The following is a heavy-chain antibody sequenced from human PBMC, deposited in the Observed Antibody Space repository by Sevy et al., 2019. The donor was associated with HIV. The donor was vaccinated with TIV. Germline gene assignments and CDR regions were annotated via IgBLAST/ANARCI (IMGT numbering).Heavy chain of an antibody. CDR2: ICSSSSTI. J-gene: IGHJ6*03. D-gene: IGHD3-16*01. V-gene: IGHV3-48*02. CDR1: GFTFSSYS. Sequence: GGSLRLSCAASGFTFSSYSMNWVRQAPGKGLEWVSYICSSSSTIYYADSVKGRFTTSRDNAKKSLYLQMNSLRDEDTAVYYCARVSLGLGYYYYYMDVWGKGTTVTVSS. CDR3: ARVSLGLGYYYYYMDV.